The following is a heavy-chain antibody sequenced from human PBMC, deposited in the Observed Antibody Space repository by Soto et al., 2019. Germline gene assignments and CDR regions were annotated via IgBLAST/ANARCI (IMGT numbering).Heavy chain of an antibody. Sequence: GGSRRLSCLASRFTFSNYPMHWVRQAPGKGLEYVSTISNNGGSTYYADSVKGRFTISRDNSKNTLYLQMSSLRPEDTAVYYCVKYYYDSSGYYGLNAFDIWGQGTMVTVSS. J-gene: IGHJ3*02. CDR1: RFTFSNYP. CDR3: VKYYYDSSGYYGLNAFDI. CDR2: ISNNGGST. D-gene: IGHD3-22*01. V-gene: IGHV3-64D*06.